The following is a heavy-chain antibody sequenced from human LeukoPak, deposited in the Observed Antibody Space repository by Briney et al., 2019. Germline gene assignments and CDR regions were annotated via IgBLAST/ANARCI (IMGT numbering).Heavy chain of an antibody. D-gene: IGHD1-26*01. V-gene: IGHV3-23*01. CDR1: GFAFSSYA. CDR3: AKLSWGKLLSDDFDY. CDR2: ISGSGGDT. Sequence: HPGGSLRLSCAASGFAFSSYAMSWVRQAPGKGLEWVSSISGSGGDTYYADSVKGRFTISRDNSKNTLYLQMNSLRAEDTAVYYCAKLSWGKLLSDDFDYWGQGTLVTVSS. J-gene: IGHJ4*02.